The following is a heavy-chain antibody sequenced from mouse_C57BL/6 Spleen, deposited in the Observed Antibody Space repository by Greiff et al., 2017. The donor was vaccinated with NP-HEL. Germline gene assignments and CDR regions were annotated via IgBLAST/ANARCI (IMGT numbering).Heavy chain of an antibody. CDR3: ARGDYGSRYFDY. Sequence: QVHVKQPGAELVKPGASVKMSCKASGYTFTSYWITWVKQRPGQGLEWIGDIYPGSGSTNYNEKFKSKATLTVDTSSSTAYMQLSSLTSEDSAVYYCARGDYGSRYFDYWGQGTTLTVSS. CDR2: IYPGSGST. CDR1: GYTFTSYW. V-gene: IGHV1-55*01. D-gene: IGHD1-1*01. J-gene: IGHJ2*01.